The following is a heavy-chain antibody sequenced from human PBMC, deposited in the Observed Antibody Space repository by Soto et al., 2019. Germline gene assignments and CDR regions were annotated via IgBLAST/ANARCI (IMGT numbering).Heavy chain of an antibody. J-gene: IGHJ4*02. Sequence: GGSLRLSCEASGFTFSAYALHWVRQAPGKGLECVGCISYGETYSRHNKYYADSLKGRFTISRDNSKNTLYLQMDSLGGEDTAVYYCARGGPRGYSFXFDFCGQVTLVTV. CDR1: GFTFSAYA. CDR3: ARGGPRGYSFXFDF. CDR2: ISYGETYSRHNK. V-gene: IGHV3-30*14. D-gene: IGHD5-18*01.